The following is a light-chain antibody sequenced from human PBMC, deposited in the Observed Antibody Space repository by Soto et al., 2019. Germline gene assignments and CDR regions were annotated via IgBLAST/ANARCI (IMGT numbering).Light chain of an antibody. V-gene: IGLV2-14*01. CDR3: SSYATSSTYV. J-gene: IGLJ1*01. CDR1: SSDVGGYNY. CDR2: DVS. Sequence: LTQPASVSGSPGQSITISCTGTSSDVGGYNYVSWYQQHPGKAPKLMIYDVSNRPTGVSNRFSGSKSGNTASLTISGLQAEDEADYYCSSYATSSTYVFGTGTKVTVL.